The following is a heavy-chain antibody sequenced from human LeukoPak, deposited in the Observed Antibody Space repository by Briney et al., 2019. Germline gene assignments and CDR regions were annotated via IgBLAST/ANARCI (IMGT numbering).Heavy chain of an antibody. CDR2: VSSTSGAT. J-gene: IGHJ6*02. CDR3: AREGHGYSGYDFEDPLYYYYGMDV. V-gene: IGHV3-48*01. Sequence: PGGSLRLSCAASGFTFTSYTMNWVRQAPGKGLEWVAFVSSTSGATYYADSVKGRFTISRDNAENSLYLQMDSLKAGDTAVYYCAREGHGYSGYDFEDPLYYYYGMDVWGQGTTVTVSS. CDR1: GFTFTSYT. D-gene: IGHD5-12*01.